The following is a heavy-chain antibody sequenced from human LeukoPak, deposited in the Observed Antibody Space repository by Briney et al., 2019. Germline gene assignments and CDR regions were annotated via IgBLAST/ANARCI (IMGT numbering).Heavy chain of an antibody. CDR1: GGCISSYY. J-gene: IGHJ6*03. D-gene: IGHD6-6*01. Sequence: SETLSLTCTVSGGCISSYYWSWIRQPPGKGLEWIGYSHYSGITNYNPSLKSRVTISVDTSKNQFSLKLSSVTAADTAVYYCARVKKYSSSSGTNYFHMDVWGKGTTVTVSS. V-gene: IGHV4-59*01. CDR3: ARVKKYSSSSGTNYFHMDV. CDR2: SHYSGIT.